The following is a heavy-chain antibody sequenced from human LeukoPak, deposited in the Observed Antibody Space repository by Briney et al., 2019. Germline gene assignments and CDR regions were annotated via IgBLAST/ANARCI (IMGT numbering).Heavy chain of an antibody. Sequence: ASVKVSCKASGYTFTGYYMHWVRQAPGQGLEWMGWINPNSGGTNYAQKFQGRVTMTRDTSISTAYMELSRLRPDDTAVYYCARGPTRALRYFDWLPNYWGQGTLVTVSS. CDR1: GYTFTGYY. CDR3: ARGPTRALRYFDWLPNY. J-gene: IGHJ4*02. CDR2: INPNSGGT. D-gene: IGHD3-9*01. V-gene: IGHV1-2*02.